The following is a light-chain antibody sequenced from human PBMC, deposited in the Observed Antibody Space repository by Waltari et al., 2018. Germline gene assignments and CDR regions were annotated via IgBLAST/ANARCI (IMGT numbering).Light chain of an antibody. CDR3: GPWDDSLSGWV. CDR1: SSNIGKNA. Sequence: QSVLTQPPSVSEVPGQRVTISCSGSSSNIGKNAVNWYQQFPGKSPKLVIYYDDLKPAGVSDRFSAAKSGTSASLDISGLRSEDEADYYCGPWDDSLSGWVFGGGTKVTV. V-gene: IGLV1-36*01. J-gene: IGLJ3*02. CDR2: YDD.